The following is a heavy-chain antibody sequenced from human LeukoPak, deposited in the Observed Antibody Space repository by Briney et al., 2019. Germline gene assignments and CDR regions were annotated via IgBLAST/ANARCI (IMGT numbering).Heavy chain of an antibody. CDR1: GGPFSGYY. CDR3: ARETTYSSGWYPRDSVQGADAFDI. V-gene: IGHV4-34*01. J-gene: IGHJ3*02. CDR2: INHSGST. D-gene: IGHD6-19*01. Sequence: PSETLSLTCAVYGGPFSGYYWSWIRQPPGKGLEWVGEINHSGSTNYNPSLKSRVTISVDTSKNQFSLKLSSVTAADTAVYYCARETTYSSGWYPRDSVQGADAFDIWGQGTMVTVSS.